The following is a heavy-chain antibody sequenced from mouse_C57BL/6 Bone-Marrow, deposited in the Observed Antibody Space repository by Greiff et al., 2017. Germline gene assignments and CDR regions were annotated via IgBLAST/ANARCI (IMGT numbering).Heavy chain of an antibody. CDR2: IYPGGGYT. CDR3: ASYYYGCLDY. Sequence: QVQLQQSGAELVRPGTSVKMSCKASGYTFTNYWIGWAKQRPGHGLEWIGDIYPGGGYTNYNEKFKGKDTLTADKSSSTAYMQVSSLTSEDSAIYYCASYYYGCLDYWGQGTTLTVSS. D-gene: IGHD1-1*01. V-gene: IGHV1-63*01. CDR1: GYTFTNYW. J-gene: IGHJ2*01.